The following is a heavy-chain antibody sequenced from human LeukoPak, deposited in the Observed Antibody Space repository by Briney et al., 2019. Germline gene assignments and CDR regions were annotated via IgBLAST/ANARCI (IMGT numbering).Heavy chain of an antibody. V-gene: IGHV4-34*01. CDR2: INHSGST. J-gene: IGHJ4*02. CDR1: GGSFSGYY. Sequence: SETLSLTCAVYGGSFSGYYWSWIRQPPGNGLEWIGEINHSGSTNYNPSLKSRVTISVDTSKNQFSLKLGSVTAADTAVYYCARSGDGYCSSTRCYGGDFDYWGQGTLVTVSS. CDR3: ARSGDGYCSSTRCYGGDFDY. D-gene: IGHD2-2*01.